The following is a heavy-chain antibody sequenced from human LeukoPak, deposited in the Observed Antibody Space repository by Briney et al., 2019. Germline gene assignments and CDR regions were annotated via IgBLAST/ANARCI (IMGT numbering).Heavy chain of an antibody. CDR3: ARARGSGYCSSTSCYSMVIDAFDI. Sequence: GGSLRLSCAASGFTVSNNYMSWVRQAPGKGLEWVSIIYSGGSTYYSDSVKGRFTISRDNSKNTLFLQMNSLRAEDTAVYYCARARGSGYCSSTSCYSMVIDAFDIWGQGTMVTVSS. CDR1: GFTVSNNY. CDR2: IYSGGST. D-gene: IGHD2-2*01. J-gene: IGHJ3*02. V-gene: IGHV3-66*01.